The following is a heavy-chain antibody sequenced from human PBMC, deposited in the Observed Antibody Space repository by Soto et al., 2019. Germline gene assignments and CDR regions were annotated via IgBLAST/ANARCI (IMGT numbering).Heavy chain of an antibody. CDR2: INPDAGAT. J-gene: IGHJ5*02. CDR3: ARGDIVLVPASEGNWFDP. V-gene: IGHV1-46*01. CDR1: AYSFTTYH. Sequence: GASGKVSCKASAYSFTTYHIHWVRQAPGQGLEWMGLINPDAGATNYAQRFQGRLRLTRDTSTSTVYMELRSLRFDDTAVYYCARGDIVLVPASEGNWFDPWGQGTLVTVSS. D-gene: IGHD2-2*01.